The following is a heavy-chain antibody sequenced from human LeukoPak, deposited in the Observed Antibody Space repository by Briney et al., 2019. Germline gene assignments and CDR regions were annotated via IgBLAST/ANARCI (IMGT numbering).Heavy chain of an antibody. J-gene: IGHJ4*02. D-gene: IGHD3-22*01. CDR1: GFTFSSYG. CDR3: ARDYYDTSGYYPWNY. Sequence: SGGSLRLSCAASGFTFSSYGMHWVRQAPGKGLEWVAFIRYDGSNKYYADSVKGRFTISRDNSKNTLYLQMNSLRAEDTAVYYCARDYYDTSGYYPWNYWGQGTLVTVSS. CDR2: IRYDGSNK. V-gene: IGHV3-30*02.